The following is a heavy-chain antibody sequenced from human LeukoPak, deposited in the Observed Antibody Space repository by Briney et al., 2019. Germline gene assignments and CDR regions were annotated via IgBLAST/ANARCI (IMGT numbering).Heavy chain of an antibody. CDR2: IYYSGSP. CDR1: GGSVSSGGYY. CDR3: RVTGSRVYDSSGYYYDYFDY. D-gene: IGHD3-22*01. V-gene: IGHV4-31*03. J-gene: IGHJ4*02. Sequence: PSQTLSLTCTVSGGSVSSGGYYWSWIRQHPGKSLEWLGYIYYSGSPYYSLSLKSRGTMSLDTSKNQFSLKLSSVTAADTAVYYCRVTGSRVYDSSGYYYDYFDYWGQGTLVTVSS.